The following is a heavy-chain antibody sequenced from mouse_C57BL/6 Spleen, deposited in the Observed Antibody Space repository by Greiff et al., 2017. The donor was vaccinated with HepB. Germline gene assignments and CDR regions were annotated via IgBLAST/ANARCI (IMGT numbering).Heavy chain of an antibody. Sequence: QVQLKESGAELLKPGASVKLSCKATGYTFTGYWIEWVKQRPGHGLEWIGEILPGSGSTNYNEKFKGKATFTADTSSNTAYMQLSSLTTEDSAIYYCAIHIDDYGREVPYYFDYWGQGTTRTVAS. J-gene: IGHJ2*01. V-gene: IGHV1-9*01. CDR1: GYTFTGYW. D-gene: IGHD2-4*01. CDR2: ILPGSGST. CDR3: AIHIDDYGREVPYYFDY.